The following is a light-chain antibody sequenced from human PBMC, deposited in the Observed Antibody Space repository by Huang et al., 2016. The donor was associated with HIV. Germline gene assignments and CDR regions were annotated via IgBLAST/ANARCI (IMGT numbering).Light chain of an antibody. CDR1: QNINRY. J-gene: IGKJ2*01. Sequence: DIQITQSPSSLSASVGDRVNITCRASQNINRYLNWYQQRPGEAPKLLINGASRLQSRVPSRFTGSGSGTDFTLTISSLQPEDSATYYCQQSARTPRTFGQGTKLEI. CDR2: GAS. V-gene: IGKV1-39*01. CDR3: QQSARTPRT.